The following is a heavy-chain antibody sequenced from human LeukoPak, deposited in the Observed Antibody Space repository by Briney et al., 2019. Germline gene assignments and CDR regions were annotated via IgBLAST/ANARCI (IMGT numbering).Heavy chain of an antibody. V-gene: IGHV4-4*02. CDR3: ARGGDRSFDY. J-gene: IGHJ4*02. Sequence: PSGSLSLTCAVSGVSISSNLWWTWVRQPPGKGLEWIAEIHHSGSINYNPSLKSRVTISVDKAKNQFSLNLNSVTAADTAVYYCARGGDRSFDYWGQGTLVTVSS. CDR1: GVSISSNLW. D-gene: IGHD3-10*01. CDR2: IHHSGSI.